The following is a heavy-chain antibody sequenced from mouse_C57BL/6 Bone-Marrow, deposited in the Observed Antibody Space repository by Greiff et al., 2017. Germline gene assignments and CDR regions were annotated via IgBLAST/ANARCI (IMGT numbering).Heavy chain of an antibody. CDR3: ARWLLRAMDY. D-gene: IGHD2-3*01. V-gene: IGHV5-15*01. Sequence: EVKLMESGGGLVQPGGSLKLSCAASGFTFSDYGMAWVRQAPRKGPEWVAFISNLAYSIYYADTVTGRFTISRGNAKNTLYLEMSSLRSEDTAMYYCARWLLRAMDYWGQGTSVTVSS. CDR2: ISNLAYSI. J-gene: IGHJ4*01. CDR1: GFTFSDYG.